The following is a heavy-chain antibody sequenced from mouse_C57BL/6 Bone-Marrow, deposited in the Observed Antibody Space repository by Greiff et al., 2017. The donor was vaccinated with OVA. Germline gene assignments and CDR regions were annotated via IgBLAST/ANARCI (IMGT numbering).Heavy chain of an antibody. V-gene: IGHV1-64*01. J-gene: IGHJ1*03. CDR2: IHPNSGST. Sequence: VKQRPGQGLEWIGMIHPNSGSTNYNEKFKSKATLTVDKSSSTAYMQLSSLTSEDSAVYYCARFLTSPHWYFDVWGTGTTVTVSS. CDR3: ARFLTSPHWYFDV.